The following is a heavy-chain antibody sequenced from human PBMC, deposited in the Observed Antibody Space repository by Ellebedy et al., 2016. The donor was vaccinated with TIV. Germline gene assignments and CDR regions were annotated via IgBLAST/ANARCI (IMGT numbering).Heavy chain of an antibody. CDR3: ATEKYSYGFGPNWFDP. CDR2: FDPEDGEA. CDR1: GYTLTELS. J-gene: IGHJ5*02. Sequence: AASVKVSCKVSGYTLTELSMHWVRQAPGEGLEWMGGFDPEDGEAIYAQNFQGRVTMTEDTSTDTAYMELRRLRSEDTAVYYCATEKYSYGFGPNWFDPWGQGTLVTVSS. V-gene: IGHV1-24*01. D-gene: IGHD5-18*01.